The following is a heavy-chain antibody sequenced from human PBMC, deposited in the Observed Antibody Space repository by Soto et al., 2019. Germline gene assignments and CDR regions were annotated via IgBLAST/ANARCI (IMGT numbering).Heavy chain of an antibody. Sequence: QVQLVQSGAEVKKPGSSVKVSCKASGGTFSSYAISWVRQAPGQGLEWMGGIIPIIGTADYAQKFQGRVTTTAAASTSTAYMELSRLRSEDTAVYYCAAGPRDGYNPMDYWGQGTLVTVSS. CDR2: IIPIIGTA. D-gene: IGHD5-12*01. J-gene: IGHJ4*02. CDR1: GGTFSSYA. V-gene: IGHV1-69*01. CDR3: AAGPRDGYNPMDY.